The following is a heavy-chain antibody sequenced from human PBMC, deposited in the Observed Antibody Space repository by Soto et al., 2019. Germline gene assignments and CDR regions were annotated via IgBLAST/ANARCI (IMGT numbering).Heavy chain of an antibody. CDR1: GFTFSSYA. CDR3: AKVGPASCGSGDDLCADYFDY. Sequence: GGSLRLSCAASGFTFSSYAMSWVRQAPGKGLEWVSAISGSGGSTYYADSVKGRFTISRDNSKNTLYLQMNSLRAEDTAVYYCAKVGPASCGSGDDLCADYFDYWGQGTLVTVSS. D-gene: IGHD3-10*01. CDR2: ISGSGGST. J-gene: IGHJ4*02. V-gene: IGHV3-23*01.